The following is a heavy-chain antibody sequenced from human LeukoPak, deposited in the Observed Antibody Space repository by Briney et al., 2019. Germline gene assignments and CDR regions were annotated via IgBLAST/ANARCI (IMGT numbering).Heavy chain of an antibody. CDR2: MNPNSGNT. J-gene: IGHJ4*02. CDR3: ARDGGQQLVRD. V-gene: IGHV1-8*01. D-gene: IGHD6-13*01. CDR1: GYTFTSSD. Sequence: ASVKVSCKASGYTFTSSDINWVRQATGQGLEWMGWMNPNSGNTGYAQKFQGRVTMTRDTSISTAYMELSSLESEDTAVYDRARDGGQQLVRDWGQGTLVTVSS.